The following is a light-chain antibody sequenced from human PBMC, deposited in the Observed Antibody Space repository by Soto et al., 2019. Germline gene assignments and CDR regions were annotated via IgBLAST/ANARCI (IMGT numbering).Light chain of an antibody. Sequence: EKAMTHSPATLSMSPGERATLSCRASQSVSSFLAWYQQKPGQAPRLLIYGASTRATGIPARFSGSGSGTEFTLTISSLQSEDFAVYYCQQYSNWPSWTFGQGIKV. CDR1: QSVSSF. V-gene: IGKV3-15*01. CDR2: GAS. J-gene: IGKJ1*01. CDR3: QQYSNWPSWT.